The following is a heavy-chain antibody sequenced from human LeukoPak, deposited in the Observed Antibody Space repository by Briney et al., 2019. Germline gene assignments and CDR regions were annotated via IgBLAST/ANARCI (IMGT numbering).Heavy chain of an antibody. D-gene: IGHD3-9*01. CDR3: ARGITYYDILTGTNWFDP. CDR1: GGSISSYY. V-gene: IGHV4-59*01. J-gene: IGHJ5*02. CDR2: IYYSGST. Sequence: SETLSLTCTVSGGSISSYYWSWIRQPPGKGLEWIGYIYYSGSTNYNPSLKSRVTISVDTSKNQFSLKLSSVTAADTAVYYCARGITYYDILTGTNWFDPWGQGTRVIVSS.